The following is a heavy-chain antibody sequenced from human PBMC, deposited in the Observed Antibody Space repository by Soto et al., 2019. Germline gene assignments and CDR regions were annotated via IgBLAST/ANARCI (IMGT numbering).Heavy chain of an antibody. Sequence: GASVKVSCKASGYTFTSYAMHWVRQAPGQRLEWMGWINAGNGNTKYSQKFQGRVTITRDTYASTAYMELSSLRSEDTAVYYCARFSKAGIHGSGFDYWGQVTLVTVSS. D-gene: IGHD2-15*01. CDR2: INAGNGNT. CDR3: ARFSKAGIHGSGFDY. V-gene: IGHV1-3*01. CDR1: GYTFTSYA. J-gene: IGHJ4*02.